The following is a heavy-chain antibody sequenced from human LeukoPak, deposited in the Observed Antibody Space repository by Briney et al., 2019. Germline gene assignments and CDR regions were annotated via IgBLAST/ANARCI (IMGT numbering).Heavy chain of an antibody. V-gene: IGHV4-31*03. CDR1: GGSISSGGYY. D-gene: IGHD3-16*02. J-gene: IGHJ4*02. Sequence: PSQTLSLTCTVSGGSISSGGYYWSWIRQHPGKGLEWIGYIYYSGSTYYNPSLKSRVTISVDTSKNQFSLKLSSVTAADTAVYYCERTLHVWGSYRFAYYLDYWGQGTLVTVSS. CDR3: ERTLHVWGSYRFAYYLDY. CDR2: IYYSGST.